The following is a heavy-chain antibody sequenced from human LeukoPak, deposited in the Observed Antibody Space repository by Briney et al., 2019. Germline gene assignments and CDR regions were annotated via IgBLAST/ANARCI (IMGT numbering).Heavy chain of an antibody. D-gene: IGHD4/OR15-4a*01. CDR2: IYYSGDT. CDR3: VRGPYGASISKWFDP. CDR1: RGSISGYS. Sequence: SETLSLTCTVSRGSISGYSWSWIRQSPGGGLEWIGYIYYSGDTAYNPSLRSRVTLSVDTSKNQFSLQLRSVTTADTAVYYCVRGPYGASISKWFDPWGQGTQVTVSA. V-gene: IGHV4-59*01. J-gene: IGHJ5*02.